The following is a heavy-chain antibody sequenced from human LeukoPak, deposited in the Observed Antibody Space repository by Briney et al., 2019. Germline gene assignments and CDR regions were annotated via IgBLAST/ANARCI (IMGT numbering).Heavy chain of an antibody. CDR2: IYYSGST. Sequence: PSETLSLTCTVSGGSISSSSYYWGWIRQPPGKGLEWIGSIYYSGSTYYNPSLKSRVTISVDTSKNQFSLKLSSVTAADTAVYYCARRGGSGRYDWFDPWGQGTLVTVSS. CDR1: GGSISSSSYY. CDR3: ARRGGSGRYDWFDP. V-gene: IGHV4-39*07. J-gene: IGHJ5*02. D-gene: IGHD3-10*01.